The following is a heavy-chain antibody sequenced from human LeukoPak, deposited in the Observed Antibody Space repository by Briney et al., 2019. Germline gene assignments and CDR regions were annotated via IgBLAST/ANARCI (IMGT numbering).Heavy chain of an antibody. Sequence: ASVKVSCKASGYTFTGYYMHWVRQAPGQGLEWMGWINPDSGGTNYAQKFQGRVTMTRDTSISTAYMELSRLRSEDTAVYYCARSKTSGWLLNYYFDYWGQGTLVTVSS. CDR3: ARSKTSGWLLNYYFDY. CDR2: INPDSGGT. CDR1: GYTFTGYY. J-gene: IGHJ4*02. D-gene: IGHD2-21*02. V-gene: IGHV1-2*02.